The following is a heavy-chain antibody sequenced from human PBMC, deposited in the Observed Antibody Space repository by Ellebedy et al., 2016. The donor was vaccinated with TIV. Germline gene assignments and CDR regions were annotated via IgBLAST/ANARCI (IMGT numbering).Heavy chain of an antibody. CDR3: AKGGSWILSGLVY. CDR1: GFTFSSYA. J-gene: IGHJ4*02. CDR2: ISASGDST. Sequence: GESLKISCAASGFTFSSYAMSWVRQAPGKGLEWVSSISASGDSTYYADSVKGRFTISRDKSKNTLYLQMNSLRAEDTALYYCAKGGSWILSGLVYWGQGTLVTVSS. D-gene: IGHD5-18*01. V-gene: IGHV3-23*01.